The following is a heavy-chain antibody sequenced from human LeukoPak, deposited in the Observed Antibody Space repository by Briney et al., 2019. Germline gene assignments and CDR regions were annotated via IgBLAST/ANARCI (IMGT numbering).Heavy chain of an antibody. CDR2: ITGSGGST. CDR3: ARDGHYYYGMDV. Sequence: GGSLRLSCAASGFTFSSNAMNWVRQAPGKGLEWVSVITGSGGSTYYADSVKGRFTISRDNAKNSLYLQMNSLRAEDTAVYYCARDGHYYYGMDVWGQGTTVTVSS. J-gene: IGHJ6*02. V-gene: IGHV3-23*01. CDR1: GFTFSSNA.